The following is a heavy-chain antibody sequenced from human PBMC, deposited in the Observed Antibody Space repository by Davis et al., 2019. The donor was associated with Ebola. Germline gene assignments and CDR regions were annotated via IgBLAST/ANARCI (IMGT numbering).Heavy chain of an antibody. J-gene: IGHJ4*02. Sequence: ASVKVSCKASGYTFTGYYMHWVRQAPGQGLEWMGWINPNSGGTNYAQKFQGWVTMTRDTSISTAYMELSRLRSDDTAVYYCARGKDITGTTVDYWGQGTLVTVSS. V-gene: IGHV1-2*04. CDR3: ARGKDITGTTVDY. CDR1: GYTFTGYY. D-gene: IGHD1-20*01. CDR2: INPNSGGT.